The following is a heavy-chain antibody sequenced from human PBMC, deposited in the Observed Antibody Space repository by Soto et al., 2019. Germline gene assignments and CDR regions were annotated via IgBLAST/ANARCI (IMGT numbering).Heavy chain of an antibody. CDR1: GYTFTSYF. Sequence: ASVKVSCKASGYTFTSYFMHWVRQAPGQGLEWMGIINPSGGSTTYAQKFQGRVTMTRDTSTSTVYMEMSSLRSEDTAVYYCARGDYCGTGTAGYYYYYMDVWGKGTTVTVSS. CDR2: INPSGGST. CDR3: ARGDYCGTGTAGYYYYYMDV. J-gene: IGHJ6*03. D-gene: IGHD1-7*01. V-gene: IGHV1-46*03.